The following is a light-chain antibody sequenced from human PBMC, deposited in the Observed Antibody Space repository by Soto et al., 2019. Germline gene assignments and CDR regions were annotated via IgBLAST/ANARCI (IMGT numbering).Light chain of an antibody. CDR2: AAS. V-gene: IGKV1-9*01. CDR1: EDISSY. Sequence: DIPLNQTPSYLSSCVGNRVAFTFRASEDISSYLVWYQQKPGAAPKLLIYAASALHSGVPSRFSGSGSGTDFTRSISSLHPEYFAVYFWEEFKNEASTFGKGRLLEI. J-gene: IGKJ5*01. CDR3: EEFKNEAST.